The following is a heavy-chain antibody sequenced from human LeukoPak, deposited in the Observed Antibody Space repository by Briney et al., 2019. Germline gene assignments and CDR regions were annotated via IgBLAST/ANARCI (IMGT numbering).Heavy chain of an antibody. D-gene: IGHD3-16*01. Sequence: SETLSLTCTVSGGSISGYYWSWIRQPPGKGLEWIGYIYYSGSTNYNPSLKSRVTISVDTSKNQFSLKLSSVTAADTAVYYCARVGLGSFDYWGQGTLVTVSS. J-gene: IGHJ4*02. CDR1: GGSISGYY. CDR3: ARVGLGSFDY. V-gene: IGHV4-59*01. CDR2: IYYSGST.